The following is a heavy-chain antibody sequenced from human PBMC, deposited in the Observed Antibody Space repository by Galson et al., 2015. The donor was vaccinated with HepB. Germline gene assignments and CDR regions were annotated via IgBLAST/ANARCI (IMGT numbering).Heavy chain of an antibody. CDR1: GFTFSSYA. CDR3: AKAGVVRYYDISPGYYNIYYFDY. V-gene: IGHV3-23*01. Sequence: SLRLSCAAFGFTFSSYAMSWVRQAPGKGLEWVSTVSGSGGSTHYADSVKGRFTISRDNSKNTVYLQMNSMRAEGTAVYFCAKAGVVRYYDISPGYYNIYYFDYWGQGTLVTVSS. CDR2: VSGSGGST. J-gene: IGHJ4*02. D-gene: IGHD3-9*01.